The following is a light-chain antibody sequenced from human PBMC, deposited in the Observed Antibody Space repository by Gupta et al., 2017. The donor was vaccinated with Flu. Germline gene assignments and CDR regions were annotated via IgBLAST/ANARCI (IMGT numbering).Light chain of an antibody. V-gene: IGKV3-20*01. J-gene: IGKJ1*01. Sequence: TLPLSPGGRATPSCWASQRVSNNFLAWYQQKPGQAPRLLLYGATSRAAGIPGRFSGSGSGTEFTLTISGLESEDFAVYYCHQYGTSPRTFGQGTKV. CDR3: HQYGTSPRT. CDR2: GAT. CDR1: QRVSNNF.